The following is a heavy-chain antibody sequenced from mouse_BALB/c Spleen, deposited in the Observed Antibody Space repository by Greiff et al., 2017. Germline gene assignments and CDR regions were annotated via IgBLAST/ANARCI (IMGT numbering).Heavy chain of an antibody. J-gene: IGHJ2*01. CDR3: ARRGWDLDY. D-gene: IGHD4-1*01. Sequence: EVKLVESGAELVRPGALVKLSCKASGFNIKDYYMHWVKQRPEQGLEWIGWIDPENGNTIYDPKFQGKASITADTSSNTAYLQLSSLTSEDSAVYYCARRGWDLDYWGQGTTLTVSS. CDR1: GFNIKDYY. CDR2: IDPENGNT. V-gene: IGHV14-1*02.